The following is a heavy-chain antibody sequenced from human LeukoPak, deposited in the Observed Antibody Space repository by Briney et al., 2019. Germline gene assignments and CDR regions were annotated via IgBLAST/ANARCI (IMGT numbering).Heavy chain of an antibody. CDR3: ARVVGYCSSSRCFKYYFDY. D-gene: IGHD2-15*01. Sequence: GGSLRLSCAASGFSFSTYGMNWVRQSPGKGLEWISSISTTSSYKSCGESVKGRFTISRDNAKNSVYLQMNSLRAEDTAVYYCARVVGYCSSSRCFKYYFDYWGLGTLVTVSS. V-gene: IGHV3-21*06. J-gene: IGHJ4*02. CDR2: ISTTSSYK. CDR1: GFSFSTYG.